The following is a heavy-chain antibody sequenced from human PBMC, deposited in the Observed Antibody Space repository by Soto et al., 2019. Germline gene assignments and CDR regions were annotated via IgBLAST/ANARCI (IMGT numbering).Heavy chain of an antibody. J-gene: IGHJ4*02. CDR3: ARAGYSDLMTDY. D-gene: IGHD5-18*01. CDR1: GFTFSSYS. CDR2: ISSSSSYI. Sequence: EVQLVESGGGLVKPGGSLRLSCAASGFTFSSYSMNWVRQAPGKGLEWVSSISSSSSYIYYADSVKGRFTISRDNAKNSLYLQMNSLRAEDTAVYYCARAGYSDLMTDYWGQGTLVTVSS. V-gene: IGHV3-21*01.